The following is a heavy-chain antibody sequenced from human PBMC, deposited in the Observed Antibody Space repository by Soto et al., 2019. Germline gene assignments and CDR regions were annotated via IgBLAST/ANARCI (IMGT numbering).Heavy chain of an antibody. J-gene: IGHJ4*02. V-gene: IGHV4-34*01. CDR2: VNHSGST. CDR1: GGSFSGYY. CDR3: ARGGRYSYGRPFDY. D-gene: IGHD5-18*01. Sequence: QVQLQQWGAGLLKPSETLSLTCAVYGGSFSGYYWSWIRQPPGKGLEWIGEVNHSGSTNYNPSLKSRVTISVDTSKNQFSLKVSSVTAADTAVYYCARGGRYSYGRPFDYWGQGTLVTVSS.